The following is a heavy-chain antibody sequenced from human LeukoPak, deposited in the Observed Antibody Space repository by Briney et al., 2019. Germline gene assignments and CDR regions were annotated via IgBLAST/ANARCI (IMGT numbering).Heavy chain of an antibody. D-gene: IGHD3-3*01. Sequence: ASVKVSCKASGYTFTSYGISWVRQAPGQGLEWMGWISAYNGNTNYAQKLQGRVTMTTDTSTSTAYMELRSLRSDDTAVYYCARSVWSGYSSPLGYWGKGTLVTVSS. V-gene: IGHV1-18*01. J-gene: IGHJ4*02. CDR3: ARSVWSGYSSPLGY. CDR1: GYTFTSYG. CDR2: ISAYNGNT.